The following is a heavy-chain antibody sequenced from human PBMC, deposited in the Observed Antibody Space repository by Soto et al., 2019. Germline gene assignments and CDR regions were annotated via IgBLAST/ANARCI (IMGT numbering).Heavy chain of an antibody. Sequence: ASVKVSCKASGGTFSSYTISWVRQAPGQGLEWMGIINPSGSSTSYAQKFQGRVTMTRDTSTSTVYMELSSLRSEDTAVYYCAREGVVVPAAKGGYDYWGQGTLVTVSS. CDR2: INPSGSST. CDR3: AREGVVVPAAKGGYDY. D-gene: IGHD2-2*01. CDR1: GGTFSSYT. J-gene: IGHJ4*02. V-gene: IGHV1-46*03.